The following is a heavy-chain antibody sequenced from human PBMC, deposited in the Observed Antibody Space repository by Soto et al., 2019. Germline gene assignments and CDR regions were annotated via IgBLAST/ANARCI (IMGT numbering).Heavy chain of an antibody. V-gene: IGHV3-43D*04. CDR1: GFSFDHFP. Sequence: GGSLRLSCAASGFSFDHFPMHWVRQPPGRGLEWVSLITWDGGSTYYADSVKGRFTISRDNSKNSLYLQMNSLRVEDTALCYCAKDARESGSTTNNYFDYWGQGTLVTVSS. CDR3: AKDARESGSTTNNYFDY. J-gene: IGHJ4*02. D-gene: IGHD1-1*01. CDR2: ITWDGGST.